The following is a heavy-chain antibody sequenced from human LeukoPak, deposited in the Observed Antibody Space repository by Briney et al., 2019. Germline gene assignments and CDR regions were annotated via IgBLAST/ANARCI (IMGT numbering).Heavy chain of an antibody. CDR1: GFTFSTYG. D-gene: IGHD1-26*01. V-gene: IGHV3-33*01. CDR3: AREESGSLDF. CDR2: IWYDGSNK. Sequence: GGSLRLSCAACGFTFSTYGMHWDRQAPGKGLEWVAIIWYDGSNKYYADSVKGRFTISRDISKNTLHLQMNSLRADDTAVYYCAREESGSLDFWGQGTLFTVSS. J-gene: IGHJ4*02.